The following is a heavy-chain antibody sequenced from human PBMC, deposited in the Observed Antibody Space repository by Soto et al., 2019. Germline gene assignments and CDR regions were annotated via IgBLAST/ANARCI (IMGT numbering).Heavy chain of an antibody. CDR1: GGSISSSSYY. Sequence: SETLSLTCTVSGGSISSSSYYWGWIRQPPGKGLEWIGSIYYSGSTYYNPSLKSRVTISVDTSKNQFSLKLSSVTAADTAVYYCARGEIVVVVAATSRAFDIWGQGTMVTVSS. CDR2: IYYSGST. D-gene: IGHD2-15*01. J-gene: IGHJ3*02. CDR3: ARGEIVVVVAATSRAFDI. V-gene: IGHV4-39*01.